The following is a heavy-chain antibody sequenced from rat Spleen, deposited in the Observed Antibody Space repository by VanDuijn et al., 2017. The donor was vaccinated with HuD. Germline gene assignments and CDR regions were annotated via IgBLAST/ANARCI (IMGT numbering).Heavy chain of an antibody. V-gene: IGHV5-25*01. J-gene: IGHJ2*01. D-gene: IGHD1-9*01. CDR3: AKRSYGYTDYFDY. Sequence: EVQLVESGGGLVQPGRSMKLSCAASGFTFSNYHMAWVRQAPTMGLEWVATISSDGASTYYRDSVKGRFTISRDNAKSTLSLQMDSLRSDDTAAYYCAKRSYGYTDYFDYWGQGVMVTVSS. CDR2: ISSDGAST. CDR1: GFTFSNYH.